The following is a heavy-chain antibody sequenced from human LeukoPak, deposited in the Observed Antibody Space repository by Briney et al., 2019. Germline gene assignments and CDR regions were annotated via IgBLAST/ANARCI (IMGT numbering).Heavy chain of an antibody. CDR2: IKQDGSEK. D-gene: IGHD1-26*01. CDR3: ARDGWELAFDP. CDR1: GFTFSSYW. J-gene: IGHJ5*02. Sequence: GGSLRLSCAASGFTFSSYWMSWVGQAPGKGLEWVANIKQDGSEKYYVDSVKGRFTISRDNAKNSLYLQMNSLRAEDTAVYYCARDGWELAFDPWGQGTVVTVSS. V-gene: IGHV3-7*01.